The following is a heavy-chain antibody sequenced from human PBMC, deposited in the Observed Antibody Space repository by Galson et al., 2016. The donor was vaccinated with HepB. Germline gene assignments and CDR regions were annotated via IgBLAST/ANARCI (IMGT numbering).Heavy chain of an antibody. CDR3: SRDRNFAADT. CDR2: INGDGSTT. V-gene: IGHV3-74*01. D-gene: IGHD6-13*01. J-gene: IGHJ5*02. CDR1: KFIFRGFW. Sequence: SLRLSCAASKFIFRGFWMQWVRQAPGEGLKWVARINGDGSTTVYADSVKGRFIISRDNVSSILFLQMTSLRAEDTAVYFCSRDRNFAADTWGQGTLVTVSS.